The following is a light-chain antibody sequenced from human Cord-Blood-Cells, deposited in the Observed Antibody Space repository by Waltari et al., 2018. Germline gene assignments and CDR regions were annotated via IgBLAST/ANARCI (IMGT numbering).Light chain of an antibody. CDR1: QSVLYSSNNKNY. CDR2: WAS. J-gene: IGKJ1*01. Sequence: DIVMTHSPDSLAVSLGERATINCHSSQSVLYSSNNKNYLAWYQQKPGQPPKLLIYWASTRESGVPDRFSGSGSGTDFTLTISSLPAEDVAVYYRQQYYSPPPTFGQGTKVEIK. V-gene: IGKV4-1*01. CDR3: QQYYSPPPT.